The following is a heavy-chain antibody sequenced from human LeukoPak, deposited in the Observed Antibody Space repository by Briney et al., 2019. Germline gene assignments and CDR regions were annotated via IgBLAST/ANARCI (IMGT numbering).Heavy chain of an antibody. CDR1: GFTFSSYA. V-gene: IGHV3-23*01. CDR2: ISGSGGST. J-gene: IGHJ4*02. Sequence: PGGSLRLSCAASGFTFSSYAMSWVRQAPGKGLEWVSAISGSGGSTYYADSVKGRFTISRDNSKNTLYLQMNSLRAEDAAVYYCAKDESRQAVAGTVDYWGQGTLVTVSS. D-gene: IGHD6-19*01. CDR3: AKDESRQAVAGTVDY.